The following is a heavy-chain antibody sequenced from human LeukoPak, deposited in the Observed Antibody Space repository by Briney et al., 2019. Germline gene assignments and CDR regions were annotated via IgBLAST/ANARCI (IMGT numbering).Heavy chain of an antibody. CDR1: GGSISSSNYY. D-gene: IGHD5-12*01. CDR3: ARQGADWLRQSYYYYYYMDV. Sequence: PSETLSLTCTVSGGSISSSNYYWGWIRQPPGKGLEWIGSIYYSGSTYYNPSLKSRVTISVDTSNNQFSLKLSSVTAADTAVYYCARQGADWLRQSYYYYYYMDVWGKGTTVTISS. CDR2: IYYSGST. V-gene: IGHV4-39*01. J-gene: IGHJ6*03.